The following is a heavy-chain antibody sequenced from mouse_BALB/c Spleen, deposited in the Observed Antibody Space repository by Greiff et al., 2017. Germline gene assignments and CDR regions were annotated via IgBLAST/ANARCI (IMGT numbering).Heavy chain of an antibody. CDR1: GFTFSSFG. Sequence: VQLQQSGGGLVQPGGSRKLSCAASGFTFSSFGMHWVRQAPEKGLEWVAYISSGSSTIYYADTVKGRFTISRDNPKNTLFLQMTSLRSEDTAMYYCARNGNYVRSFYYFDYWGQGTTLTVSS. V-gene: IGHV5-17*02. D-gene: IGHD2-1*01. CDR3: ARNGNYVRSFYYFDY. J-gene: IGHJ2*01. CDR2: ISSGSSTI.